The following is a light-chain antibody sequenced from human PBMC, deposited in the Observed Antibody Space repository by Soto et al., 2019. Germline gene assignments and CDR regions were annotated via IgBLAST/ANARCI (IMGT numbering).Light chain of an antibody. J-gene: IGKJ1*01. V-gene: IGKV2-28*01. Sequence: DIVMTQSPLSLPVTPGEPASISCRSSQSLLSSNGYNYLDWYLQKPGQSPQLLIYLGSNRASGVPDRFGGSGSGTDFTLEISRVEAEDVGIYHCMQALRAPPTFGQGAKV. CDR1: QSLLSSNGYNY. CDR2: LGS. CDR3: MQALRAPPT.